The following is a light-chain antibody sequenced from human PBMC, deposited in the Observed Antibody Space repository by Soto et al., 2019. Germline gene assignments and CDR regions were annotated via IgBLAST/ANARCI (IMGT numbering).Light chain of an antibody. V-gene: IGLV1-40*01. CDR2: ANN. CDR3: QSYDSSLSGSGV. J-gene: IGLJ3*02. Sequence: QPVLTQPPSVSGAPGQRVTFSCSGSSSNIGAGYDVHWYQQLPGTAPKLLISANNIRPSGVPDRFSGSKSGTSASLAITGLQAEDEADYYCQSYDSSLSGSGVFGGGTKLTVL. CDR1: SSNIGAGYD.